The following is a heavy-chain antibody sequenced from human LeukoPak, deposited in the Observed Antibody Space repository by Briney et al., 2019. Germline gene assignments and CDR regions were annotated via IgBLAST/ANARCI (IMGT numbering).Heavy chain of an antibody. D-gene: IGHD2-2*01. V-gene: IGHV3-30*03. CDR1: GFTFSSYG. J-gene: IGHJ4*02. CDR2: ISYDGSNK. CDR3: VSFYETY. Sequence: GRSLRLSCAASGFTFSSYGMHWVRQAPGKGLEWVAVISYDGSNKYYADSVKGRFTISRDNSKNTLYLQMNSLRAEDTAVYYCVSFYETYWGRGTLVTVSS.